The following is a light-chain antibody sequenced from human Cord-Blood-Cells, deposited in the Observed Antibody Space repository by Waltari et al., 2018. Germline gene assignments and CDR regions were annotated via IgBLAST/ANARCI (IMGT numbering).Light chain of an antibody. J-gene: IGLJ3*02. V-gene: IGLV1-44*01. CDR1: SSHIGRNP. Sequence: QPVLTQPPSASGIPGPRVTTSCSGSSSHIGRNPVICYQQLPGTAPKLLIYSNNQRPSGVPDRFSGSKSGTSASLAISGLQSEDEADYYCVAWDDSLNGWVFGGGTKLTVL. CDR2: SNN. CDR3: VAWDDSLNGWV.